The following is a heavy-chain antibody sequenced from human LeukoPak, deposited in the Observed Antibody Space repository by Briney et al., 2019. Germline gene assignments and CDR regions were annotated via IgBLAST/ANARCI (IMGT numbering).Heavy chain of an antibody. V-gene: IGHV1-69*13. Sequence: SVTVSCKASGCTFRNYALSWVRQAPGQGREWMGGLIPLFGRAEYAQKFQGRVTIIADEATNTAYLELSSLTSDDTAIYYCASPKENNDYYFDYWGQGTLVTVST. CDR3: ASPKENNDYYFDY. J-gene: IGHJ4*02. CDR1: GCTFRNYA. D-gene: IGHD1/OR15-1a*01. CDR2: LIPLFGRA.